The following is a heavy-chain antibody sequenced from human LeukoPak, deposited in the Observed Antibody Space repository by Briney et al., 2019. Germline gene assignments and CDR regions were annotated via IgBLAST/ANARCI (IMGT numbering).Heavy chain of an antibody. Sequence: GGSLRLSCAASGFTFSSYAMSWVRQAPGKGLEWVSGISTSGGTTYYADSVKGRFTISRDNSKNTLYLQMNSLRAEDTAVYYCAKTTVVLTGYYFDYWGQGTLVTVSS. V-gene: IGHV3-23*01. D-gene: IGHD4-23*01. CDR3: AKTTVVLTGYYFDY. J-gene: IGHJ4*02. CDR1: GFTFSSYA. CDR2: ISTSGGTT.